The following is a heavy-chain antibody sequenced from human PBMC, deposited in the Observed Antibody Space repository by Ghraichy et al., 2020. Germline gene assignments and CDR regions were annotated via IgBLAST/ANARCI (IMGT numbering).Heavy chain of an antibody. Sequence: SETLSLTFTVSGGSISSSSYYWGWIRQPPGKGLEWIGSIYYSGSTYYNPSLKSRVTISVDTSKNQFSLKLSSVTAADTAVYYCARPYSSSWPYGMDVWGQGTTVTVSS. V-gene: IGHV4-39*01. CDR1: GGSISSSSYY. CDR2: IYYSGST. J-gene: IGHJ6*02. D-gene: IGHD6-13*01. CDR3: ARPYSSSWPYGMDV.